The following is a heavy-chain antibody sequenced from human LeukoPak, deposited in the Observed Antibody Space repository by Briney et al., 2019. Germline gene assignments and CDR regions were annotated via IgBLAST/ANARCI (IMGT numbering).Heavy chain of an antibody. CDR1: GYSISSGYY. CDR2: IYHSGST. CDR3: ARGTGSYIPRYYFDY. Sequence: PSETLSLTCTVSGYSISSGYYWGWIRQPPGKGLEWIGSIYHSGSTYYNPFLKSRVTISVDTSKNQFSLKLSSVTAADTAVYYCARGTGSYIPRYYFDYWGQGTLVTVSS. V-gene: IGHV4-38-2*02. D-gene: IGHD3-10*01. J-gene: IGHJ4*01.